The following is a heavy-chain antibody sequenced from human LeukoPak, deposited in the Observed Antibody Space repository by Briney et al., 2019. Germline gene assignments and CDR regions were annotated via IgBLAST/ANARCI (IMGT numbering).Heavy chain of an antibody. CDR1: GYTFASYG. J-gene: IGHJ4*02. CDR3: AKDYSGSGSVHFEH. Sequence: ASVKVSCKTSGYTFASYGITWVRQAPGQGLEWMGWICGYNGNTNFAQRLQGRVSLTTHTSATTTYMALRSLTSDDTAVYYCAKDYSGSGSVHFEHWGQGNLVTVSS. V-gene: IGHV1-18*01. D-gene: IGHD3-10*01. CDR2: ICGYNGNT.